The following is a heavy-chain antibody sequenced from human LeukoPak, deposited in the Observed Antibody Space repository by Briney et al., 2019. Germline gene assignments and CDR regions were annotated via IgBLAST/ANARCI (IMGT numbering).Heavy chain of an antibody. V-gene: IGHV4-4*07. J-gene: IGHJ4*02. CDR2: IHTSGST. CDR1: GVSISSYY. Sequence: SETLSLTCSVSGVSISSYYWSWIRQPAGKGLEWIGRIHTSGSTNYNPSLKSRVTMSVDTSKNQFSLKLSSVTAADTAVYYCARIPQNYISSRPAPFDYWGQGTLVTVSS. D-gene: IGHD1-7*01. CDR3: ARIPQNYISSRPAPFDY.